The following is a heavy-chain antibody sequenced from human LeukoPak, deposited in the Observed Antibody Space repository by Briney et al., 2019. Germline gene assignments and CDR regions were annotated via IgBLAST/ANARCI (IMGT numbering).Heavy chain of an antibody. CDR3: ARGRRFGELFRYFDP. Sequence: ASVKVSCKAPGYTFTSYDINWVRQATGQGLEWMGWMNPNSGNTGYAQKFQGRVTMTRNTSISTAYMELSSLRSEDTAVYYCARGRRFGELFRYFDPWGQGTLVTVSS. CDR1: GYTFTSYD. CDR2: MNPNSGNT. V-gene: IGHV1-8*01. J-gene: IGHJ5*02. D-gene: IGHD3-10*01.